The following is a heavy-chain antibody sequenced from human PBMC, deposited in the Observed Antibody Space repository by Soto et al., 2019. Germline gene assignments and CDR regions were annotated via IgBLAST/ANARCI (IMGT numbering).Heavy chain of an antibody. D-gene: IGHD1-7*01. CDR3: ARGQNWKYHRLTKWLDP. Sequence: SSETLSLTCAVYGGSFSGYYWSWIRQPPGKGLEWIGEINHSGSTNYNPSLKSRVTISVDTSKNQFSLKLSSVTAADTAVYYCARGQNWKYHRLTKWLDPWGQGTLVTVYS. J-gene: IGHJ5*02. CDR2: INHSGST. CDR1: GGSFSGYY. V-gene: IGHV4-34*01.